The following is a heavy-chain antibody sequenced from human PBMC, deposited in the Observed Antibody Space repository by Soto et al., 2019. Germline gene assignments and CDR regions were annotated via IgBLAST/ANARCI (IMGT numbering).Heavy chain of an antibody. V-gene: IGHV4-34*01. CDR1: GGSFSGYY. CDR2: INHSGST. CDR3: ASVRSIAAAGDY. J-gene: IGHJ4*02. D-gene: IGHD6-13*01. Sequence: SETLSLTCAVYGGSFSGYYWSWIRQPPGKGLEWIGEINHSGSTNYNPSLKSRVTISVDTSKNQFSLKLGSVTAADTAVYYCASVRSIAAAGDYWGQGTLVTVSS.